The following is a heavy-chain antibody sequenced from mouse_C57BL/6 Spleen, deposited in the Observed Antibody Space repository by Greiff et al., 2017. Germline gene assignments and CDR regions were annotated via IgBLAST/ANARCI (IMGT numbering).Heavy chain of an antibody. CDR2: IYPRDGST. Sequence: VMLVESGPELVKPGASVKLSCKASGYTFTSYDINWVKQRPGQGLEWIGWIYPRDGSTKYNEKFKGKATVTVDTSSSTAYMELHSLTSEDAAVYFCARGRTGTGFDYWGQGTTLTVSS. CDR3: ARGRTGTGFDY. D-gene: IGHD4-1*01. V-gene: IGHV1-85*01. J-gene: IGHJ2*01. CDR1: GYTFTSYD.